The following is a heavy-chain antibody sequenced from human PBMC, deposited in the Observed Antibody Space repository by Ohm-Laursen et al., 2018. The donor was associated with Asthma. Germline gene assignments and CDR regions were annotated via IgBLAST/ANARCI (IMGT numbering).Heavy chain of an antibody. D-gene: IGHD2-21*01. J-gene: IGHJ4*02. CDR1: GFTFSSYG. Sequence: SLRLSCSAPGFTFSSYGMHWVRQAPGKGLEWVAVISYDGSNKYYADSVKGRFTISRDNSKNTLYLQMNGLRAEDTAVYYCAKGDDYGDYWGQGTLVTVSS. CDR2: ISYDGSNK. CDR3: AKGDDYGDY. V-gene: IGHV3-30*18.